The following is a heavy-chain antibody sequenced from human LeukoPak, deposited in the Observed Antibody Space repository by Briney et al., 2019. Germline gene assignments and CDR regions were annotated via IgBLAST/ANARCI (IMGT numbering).Heavy chain of an antibody. Sequence: SETLSLTCAVYGGSFSGYYWSWIRQPPGKGLEWIGEINHSGSTNYNPSLKSRVTISVDTSKNQFSLKLSSVTAADTAVYYCARARYSGSYRLFDYWGQGTLVTVSS. V-gene: IGHV4-34*01. D-gene: IGHD1-26*01. CDR3: ARARYSGSYRLFDY. CDR2: INHSGST. CDR1: GGSFSGYY. J-gene: IGHJ4*02.